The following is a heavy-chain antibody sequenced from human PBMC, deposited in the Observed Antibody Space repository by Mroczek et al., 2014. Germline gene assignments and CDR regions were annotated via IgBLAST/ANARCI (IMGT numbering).Heavy chain of an antibody. CDR2: ISNEDT. CDR3: ARDSDWAFDI. V-gene: IGHV3-48*01. CDR1: GFSLSRYS. Sequence: VQLVESGGGLVQPGGSLRLSCAASGFSLSRYSMNWARQAPGKGLEWVSYISNEDTYYVDSVKGRFTISRDNAKNSLYLQMNNLRAEDTAVYYCARDSDWAFDIWGQGIMVTVSS. D-gene: IGHD2-21*02. J-gene: IGHJ3*02.